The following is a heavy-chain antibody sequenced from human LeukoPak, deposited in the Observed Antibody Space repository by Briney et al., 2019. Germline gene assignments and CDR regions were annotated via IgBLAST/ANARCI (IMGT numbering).Heavy chain of an antibody. Sequence: PSETLSLTCTVSGYSISSGYYWGWIRQPPGKGLEWIGSIYHSGSTNYNPSLKSRVTISVDTSKNQFSLKLTSVTAADTAVYYCARPFASSGWYAFDYWGQGTLVTVSS. J-gene: IGHJ4*02. V-gene: IGHV4-38-2*02. CDR1: GYSISSGYY. CDR3: ARPFASSGWYAFDY. CDR2: IYHSGST. D-gene: IGHD6-19*01.